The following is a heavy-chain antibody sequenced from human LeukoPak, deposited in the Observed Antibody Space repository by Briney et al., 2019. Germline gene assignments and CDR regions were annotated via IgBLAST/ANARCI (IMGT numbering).Heavy chain of an antibody. V-gene: IGHV4-34*01. D-gene: IGHD1-26*01. CDR2: INHSGST. CDR3: ARAKWELLGFLDY. Sequence: NPSETLSLTCAVYGGSFSGYYWSWIRQPPGKGLEWIGEINHSGSTNYNPSLKSRVTISVDTSKNQFSLKLSSVTAADTAVYYCARAKWELLGFLDYWGQGTLVTVSS. J-gene: IGHJ4*02. CDR1: GGSFSGYY.